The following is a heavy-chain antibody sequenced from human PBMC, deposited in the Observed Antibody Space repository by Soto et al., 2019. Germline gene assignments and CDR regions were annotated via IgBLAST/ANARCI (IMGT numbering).Heavy chain of an antibody. CDR1: GHSMSNTDYF. V-gene: IGHV4-30-4*08. D-gene: IGHD5-18*01. CDR3: ARVQRDSAMGHFDY. CDR2: LFYTGHT. J-gene: IGHJ4*02. Sequence: PSETLSLTCTVSGHSMSNTDYFWGWIRQTPWSDLQWIGSLFYTGHTYYNPSLLSRVSISVDTSKNHFSLSLTSVTAADTAVYYCARVQRDSAMGHFDYWGQGILVTVSS.